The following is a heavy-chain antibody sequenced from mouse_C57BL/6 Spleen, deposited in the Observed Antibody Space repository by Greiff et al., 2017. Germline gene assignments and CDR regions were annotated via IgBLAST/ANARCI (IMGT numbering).Heavy chain of an antibody. J-gene: IGHJ1*03. V-gene: IGHV14-4*01. CDR3: TLITTVVATDFDV. D-gene: IGHD1-1*01. Sequence: VQLKESGAELVRPGASVKLSCTASGFNIKDDYMHWVKQRPEQGLEWIGWIDPENGDTEYASKFQGKATITADTSSNTAYLQLSSLTSEDTAVYYCTLITTVVATDFDVWGTGTTVTVSS. CDR2: IDPENGDT. CDR1: GFNIKDDY.